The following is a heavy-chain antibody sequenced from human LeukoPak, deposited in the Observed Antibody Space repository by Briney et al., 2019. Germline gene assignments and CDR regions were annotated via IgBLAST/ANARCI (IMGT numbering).Heavy chain of an antibody. CDR1: GFTFNTYS. V-gene: IGHV3-21*01. CDR2: ISGSSINM. D-gene: IGHD3-3*01. J-gene: IGHJ4*02. Sequence: GGSLRLSCVASGFTFNTYSMNWVRQAPGKELEWVSSISGSSINMYYADSVKGRFTISRDNAKNSLYLQMNSLRAEDTAVYYCAREFLQEEFDYWGQGTLVTVSS. CDR3: AREFLQEEFDY.